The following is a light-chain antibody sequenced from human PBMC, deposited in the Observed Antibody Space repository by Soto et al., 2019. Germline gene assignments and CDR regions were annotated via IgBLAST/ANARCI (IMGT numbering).Light chain of an antibody. J-gene: IGKJ5*01. CDR2: DAS. V-gene: IGKV3-11*01. CDR1: QSVSSY. CDR3: QQRSNWPIT. Sequence: EIVLTQSPAPLSLSAGERATLSCMASQSVSSYLAWYQQKPGQAPRLLIYDASNRATGIPARFSGSGSGTDFTLTISSLEPEDFALYYCQQRSNWPITFGQGTRLEIK.